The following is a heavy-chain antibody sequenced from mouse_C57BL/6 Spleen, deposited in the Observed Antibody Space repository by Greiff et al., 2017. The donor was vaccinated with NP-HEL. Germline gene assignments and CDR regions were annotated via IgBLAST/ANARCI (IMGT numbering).Heavy chain of an antibody. V-gene: IGHV1-76*01. CDR3: AREMDYYGSDWYFDV. CDR2: IYPGSGNT. CDR1: GYTFTDYY. J-gene: IGHJ1*03. Sequence: VQLQQSGAELVRPGASVKLSCKASGYTFTDYYINWVKQRPGQGLEWIARIYPGSGNTYYNEKFKGKATLTAEKSSSTAYMQLSSLTSEDSAVYFCAREMDYYGSDWYFDVWGTGTTVTVSS. D-gene: IGHD1-1*01.